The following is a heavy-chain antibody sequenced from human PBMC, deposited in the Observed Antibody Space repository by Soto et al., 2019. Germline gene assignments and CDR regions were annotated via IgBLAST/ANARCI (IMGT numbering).Heavy chain of an antibody. CDR1: GYTFTSYG. Sequence: ASVKVSCKASGYTFTSYGISWVRQAPGQGLEWMGWISAYNGNTNYAQKLQGRVTMTTDTSTSTAYMELRSLRSDDTAVYYCARSPPLRGSEPKGDSGGQETLVTVP. CDR2: ISAYNGNT. D-gene: IGHD2-21*02. V-gene: IGHV1-18*01. J-gene: IGHJ4*02. CDR3: ARSPPLRGSEPKGDS.